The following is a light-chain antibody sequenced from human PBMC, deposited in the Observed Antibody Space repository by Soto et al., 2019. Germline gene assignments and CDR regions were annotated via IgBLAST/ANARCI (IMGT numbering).Light chain of an antibody. CDR3: QHYNSYSEA. V-gene: IGKV1-5*03. CDR1: QTISSW. Sequence: DIQMTQSPSTLSGSVGDRVTITCRASQTISSWLAWYQQKPGKAHKLLIYKASTLKSGVPSRFSGSGSGTEFTLTISSLQPDDFATYYCQHYNSYSEALGQGTKVDIK. J-gene: IGKJ1*01. CDR2: KAS.